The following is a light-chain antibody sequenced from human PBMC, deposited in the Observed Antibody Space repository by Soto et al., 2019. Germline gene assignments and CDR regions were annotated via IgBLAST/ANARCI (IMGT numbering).Light chain of an antibody. CDR1: QSINSD. Sequence: EIVMTQSSATLSVSPGERVILSCRASQSINSDLAWYQQKPGQAPRLLIYGASTRATGIPARFSGSGSGTEFTLTISSLQSEDFAVYYCQQYNNWPITFGQGTRLEIK. V-gene: IGKV3-15*01. CDR2: GAS. CDR3: QQYNNWPIT. J-gene: IGKJ5*01.